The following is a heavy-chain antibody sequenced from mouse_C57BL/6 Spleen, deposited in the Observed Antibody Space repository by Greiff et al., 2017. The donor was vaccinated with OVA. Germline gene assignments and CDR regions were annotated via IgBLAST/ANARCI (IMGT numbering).Heavy chain of an antibody. J-gene: IGHJ2*01. CDR2: IYPGDGDT. V-gene: IGHV1-82*01. CDR3: ARRGEAFPLDD. CDR1: GYAFSSSW. Sequence: QVQLKESGPELVKPGASVKISCKASGYAFSSSWMNWVKQRPGKGLEWIGRIYPGDGDTNYNGKFKGKATLTAAKSSRTAYLQLSSLTSEDSAVDFCARRGEAFPLDDWGQGTTLTVSS.